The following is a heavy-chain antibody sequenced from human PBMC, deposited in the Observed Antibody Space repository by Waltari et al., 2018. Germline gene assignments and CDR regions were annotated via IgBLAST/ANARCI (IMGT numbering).Heavy chain of an antibody. V-gene: IGHV3-23*01. J-gene: IGHJ4*02. CDR3: AKRGGYFYHY. CDR2: ITNDGDIT. CDR1: GFTFSSYT. D-gene: IGHD3-22*01. Sequence: EVQLLDSVGGLVYPGGSLRLSCVASGFTFSSYTMAWVRQIPGRGLEWVSAITNDGDITYYADSVEGRFTITRDNSRNTLSLQMNRLRVEDTAIYYCAKRGGYFYHYWGQGTLVTVSS.